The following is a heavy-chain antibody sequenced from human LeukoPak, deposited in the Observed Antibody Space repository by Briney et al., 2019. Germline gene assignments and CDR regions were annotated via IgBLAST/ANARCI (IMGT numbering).Heavy chain of an antibody. CDR1: GFTFSSYS. D-gene: IGHD1-26*01. CDR3: ARGEGDSGSYYEAFDI. CDR2: ISSSSSTI. V-gene: IGHV3-48*02. Sequence: PGGSLRLSCAASGFTFSSYSMNWVRQAPGKGLEWVSYISSSSSTIHYADSVKGRFTISRDNAKNSLYLQMNSLRDEDTAVYCCARGEGDSGSYYEAFDIWGQGTMVTVSS. J-gene: IGHJ3*02.